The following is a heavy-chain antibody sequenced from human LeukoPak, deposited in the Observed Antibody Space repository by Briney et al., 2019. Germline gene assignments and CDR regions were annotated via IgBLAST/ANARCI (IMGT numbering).Heavy chain of an antibody. V-gene: IGHV1-2*06. CDR1: GGTFSSYA. J-gene: IGHJ3*01. D-gene: IGHD4-17*01. Sequence: GSVKGSCKASGGTFSSYAISWVRQAPGQVLELIGRIDPQRGDTKYTQKFQGRVNMTRDTSISTAYLELTRLTSDDTAMYYCATFTVPLNAFDLWGQGTMVTISS. CDR3: ATFTVPLNAFDL. CDR2: IDPQRGDT.